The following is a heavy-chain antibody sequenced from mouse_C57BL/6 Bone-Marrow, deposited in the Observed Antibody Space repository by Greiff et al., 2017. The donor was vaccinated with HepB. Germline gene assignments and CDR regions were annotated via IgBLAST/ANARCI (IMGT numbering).Heavy chain of an antibody. J-gene: IGHJ1*03. V-gene: IGHV1-15*01. CDR1: GYTFTDYE. D-gene: IGHD1-1*01. CDR2: IDPETGGT. Sequence: QVQLKESGAELVRPGASVTLSCKASGYTFTDYEMHWVKQTPVHGLEWIGAIDPETGGTAYNQKFKGKAILTADKSSSTAYMELRSLTSEDSAVYYCTRDYGSLWWYFDVWGTGTTVTVSS. CDR3: TRDYGSLWWYFDV.